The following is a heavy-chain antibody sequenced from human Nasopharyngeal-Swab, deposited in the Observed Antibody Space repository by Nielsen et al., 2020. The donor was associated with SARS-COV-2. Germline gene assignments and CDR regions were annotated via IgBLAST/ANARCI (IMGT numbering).Heavy chain of an antibody. CDR1: GFTFDTYA. D-gene: IGHD1-1*01. CDR3: AKRRGQLLASYHFDQ. J-gene: IGHJ4*02. Sequence: GGSLRLSCAASGFTFDTYAMHWVRQAPGKGLEFVSSILGDGIATQYASSVKGRFTISRDNSKNTLYLQMNSLRADDTAVYYCAKRRGQLLASYHFDQWGQGTPVTVSP. CDR2: ILGDGIAT. V-gene: IGHV3-64*01.